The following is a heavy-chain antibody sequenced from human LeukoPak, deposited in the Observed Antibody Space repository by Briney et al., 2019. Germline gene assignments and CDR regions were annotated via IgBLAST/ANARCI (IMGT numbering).Heavy chain of an antibody. CDR2: ISSSGSTT. CDR1: GLTFSDYE. D-gene: IGHD6-19*01. V-gene: IGHV3-48*03. Sequence: PGRSLRLSCSASGLTFSDYEMNWVRQAPGKGLDWVSFISSSGSTTNYADSVKGRFTISRDNGKNSLYLQMNSLRAEDTAIYYCARGTFSMYSSGWYVGDWGQGTLVTVSS. J-gene: IGHJ4*02. CDR3: ARGTFSMYSSGWYVGD.